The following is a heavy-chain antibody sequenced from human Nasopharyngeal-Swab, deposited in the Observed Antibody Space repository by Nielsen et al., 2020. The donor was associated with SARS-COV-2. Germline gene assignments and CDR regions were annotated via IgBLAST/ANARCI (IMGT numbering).Heavy chain of an antibody. J-gene: IGHJ6*02. CDR3: ARENYDILTGYRYYYYGMDV. V-gene: IGHV1-69*13. D-gene: IGHD3-9*01. CDR2: IIPIFGTA. Sequence: SVKVSCKASGGTFSSYAISWVRQAPGQGLEWMGGIIPIFGTANYAQKFQGRVTITADESTSTAYMELSSLRSEDTAVYYCARENYDILTGYRYYYYGMDVWGQGTTVTVSS. CDR1: GGTFSSYA.